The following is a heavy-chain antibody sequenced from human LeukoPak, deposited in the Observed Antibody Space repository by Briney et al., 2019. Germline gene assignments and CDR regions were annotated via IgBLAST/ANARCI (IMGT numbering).Heavy chain of an antibody. J-gene: IGHJ6*02. CDR3: ARGKYSYGARRYYYGMDV. V-gene: IGHV4-59*12. Sequence: SETLSLTCTVSGGSISIYYWSWIRQPPGKGLEWIGYIYNNGSTNYNPSLRSRVTISVDTSKNQFSLKLSSVTAADTAVYYCARGKYSYGARRYYYGMDVWGQGTTVTVSS. D-gene: IGHD5-18*01. CDR1: GGSISIYY. CDR2: IYNNGST.